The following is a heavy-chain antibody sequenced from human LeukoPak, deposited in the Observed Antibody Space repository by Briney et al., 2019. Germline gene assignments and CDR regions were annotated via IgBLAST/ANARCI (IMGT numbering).Heavy chain of an antibody. CDR2: IHYSGST. D-gene: IGHD6-6*01. J-gene: IGHJ4*02. V-gene: IGHV4-59*01. Sequence: SETLSLTCTVSGGSISTYYWNWIRQPPGKGLEWIGYIHYSGSTNYNPSLKSRVTVSVDTSTNQFSLKLSSVTAADTAMYYCARSIAPDYWGQGTLVTVSS. CDR3: ARSIAPDY. CDR1: GGSISTYY.